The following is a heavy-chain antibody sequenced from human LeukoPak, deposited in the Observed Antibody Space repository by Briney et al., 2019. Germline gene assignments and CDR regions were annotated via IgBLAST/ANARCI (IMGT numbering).Heavy chain of an antibody. CDR2: IYTSGST. V-gene: IGHV4-61*02. J-gene: IGHJ6*03. Sequence: SETLSLTCTVSGGSISSGSYYWSWIRQPAGKGLEWIGRIYTSGSTYYNPSLKSRVTISVDTSKNQFSLKLSSVTAADTAVYYCARAGAYCGGDCYFHYYYMDVWGKGTTVTISS. D-gene: IGHD2-21*02. CDR1: GGSISSGSYY. CDR3: ARAGAYCGGDCYFHYYYMDV.